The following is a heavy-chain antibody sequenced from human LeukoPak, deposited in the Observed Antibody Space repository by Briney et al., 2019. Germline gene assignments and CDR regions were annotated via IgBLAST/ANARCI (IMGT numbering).Heavy chain of an antibody. CDR2: INHSGST. V-gene: IGHV4-39*07. D-gene: IGHD3-10*01. CDR1: GGSINDITYY. J-gene: IGHJ3*02. Sequence: SETLSLTCTVSGGSINDITYYWSWIRQPPGKGLEWIGEINHSGSTNHNPSLKSRVTISVDTSKNQFSLNLSSVTAADTAVYYCARVPTMVRGVIGDDAFDIWGQGTMVTVSS. CDR3: ARVPTMVRGVIGDDAFDI.